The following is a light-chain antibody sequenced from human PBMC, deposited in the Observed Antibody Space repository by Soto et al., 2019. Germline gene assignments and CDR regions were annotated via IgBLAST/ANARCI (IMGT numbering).Light chain of an antibody. CDR1: QSVSRN. Sequence: EIVMTQSPATLSVSPGERATLSCRASQSVSRNLAWYQRKPGQAPRLLIYGASTRATGIPARFSGSGSGTEFTLTISSLQSEDVAVYYCQQYNNGPAYTFGQGTKLEIK. CDR3: QQYNNGPAYT. V-gene: IGKV3-15*01. J-gene: IGKJ2*01. CDR2: GAS.